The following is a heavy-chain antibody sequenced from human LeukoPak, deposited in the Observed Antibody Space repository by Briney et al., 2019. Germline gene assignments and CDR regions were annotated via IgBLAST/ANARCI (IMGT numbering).Heavy chain of an antibody. D-gene: IGHD1-26*01. Sequence: ASVKVSCKASGGTFSSYAISWVRQAPGQGLEWMGRIIPIFGTANYAQKFQGRVTITTDESTSTAYMELSSLRSEDTAVYYCARAGLRGSQLGGAFDIWGQGTMVTVSS. CDR3: ARAGLRGSQLGGAFDI. CDR2: IIPIFGTA. CDR1: GGTFSSYA. V-gene: IGHV1-69*05. J-gene: IGHJ3*02.